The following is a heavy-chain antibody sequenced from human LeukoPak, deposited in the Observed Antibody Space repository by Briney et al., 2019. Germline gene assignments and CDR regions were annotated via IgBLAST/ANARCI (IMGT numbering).Heavy chain of an antibody. CDR1: GFTFSDYA. CDR2: ISGSGNST. V-gene: IGHV3-23*01. D-gene: IGHD6-13*01. J-gene: IGHJ4*02. CDR3: AKGGHVTASATFDY. Sequence: GGSLRLSCAASGFTFSDYAMSWVRQAPGEGLEGVSTISGSGNSTFYPDSVKGQFTISRDNSKNTLYLQMNSLRAEDTAVYYCAKGGHVTASATFDYWGQGTLVTVSS.